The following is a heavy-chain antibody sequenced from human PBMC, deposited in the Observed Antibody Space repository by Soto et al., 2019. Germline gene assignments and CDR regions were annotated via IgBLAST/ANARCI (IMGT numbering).Heavy chain of an antibody. CDR3: ATGRFSAMIRGVIMFDP. CDR2: IHYSGST. CDR1: GGSISSYY. D-gene: IGHD3-10*01. J-gene: IGHJ5*02. V-gene: IGHV4-59*01. Sequence: QVLLQKSGPGLVKPSETLSLTCTVSGGSISSYYWNWIRQPPGKGLEWIGYIHYSGSTNYNPSLMIRVTISVHTSNNRFSLNLSSVTAADTAVYYCATGRFSAMIRGVIMFDPWGQGTLVTVSS.